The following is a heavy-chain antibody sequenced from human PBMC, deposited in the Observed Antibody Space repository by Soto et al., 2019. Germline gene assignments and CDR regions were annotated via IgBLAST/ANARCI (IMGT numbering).Heavy chain of an antibody. J-gene: IGHJ4*02. CDR2: ISGSGGST. CDR1: GFTFSSYA. D-gene: IGHD2-15*01. V-gene: IGHV3-23*01. Sequence: EVQLLESGGGLVQPGGSLRLSCAASGFTFSSYAMSWVRQAPGKGLEWVSAISGSGGSTYYADSVKGRFTISRDNSKTTLHLHMTSLRAEDTAVYYCAKRQACNFAYWAQGTLVTVSS. CDR3: AKRQACNFAY.